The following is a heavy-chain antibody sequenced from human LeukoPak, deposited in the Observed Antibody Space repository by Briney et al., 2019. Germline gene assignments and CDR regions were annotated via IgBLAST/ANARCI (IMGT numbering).Heavy chain of an antibody. CDR1: GYTFTSYG. CDR3: ARDLYSFMTTGTLAY. J-gene: IGHJ4*02. V-gene: IGHV1-18*01. CDR2: ISAYNGNT. D-gene: IGHD4-11*01. Sequence: GASVKVSCKASGYTFTSYGISWVRQAPGQGLEWMGWISAYNGNTNYAQKLQGRVTMTTDTSTSTAYMELRSLRSDDTAVYYCARDLYSFMTTGTLAYWGQGTLVTVSS.